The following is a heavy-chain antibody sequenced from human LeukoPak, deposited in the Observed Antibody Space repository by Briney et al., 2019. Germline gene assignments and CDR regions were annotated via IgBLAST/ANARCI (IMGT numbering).Heavy chain of an antibody. D-gene: IGHD4-17*01. CDR1: GYTFTGYY. J-gene: IGHJ4*02. V-gene: IGHV1-2*02. CDR3: ARVSTTAIDY. Sequence: ASVKVSCKASGYTFTGYYIHWVRQAPGQGLEWMGWINPNNGVTNYAQKFQGRVTMTRDTSISTAYMDLSRLISDDTAVYYCARVSTTAIDYWGQGTLVTVSS. CDR2: INPNNGVT.